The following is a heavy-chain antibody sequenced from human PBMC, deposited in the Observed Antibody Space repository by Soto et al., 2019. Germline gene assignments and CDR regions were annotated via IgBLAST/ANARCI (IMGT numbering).Heavy chain of an antibody. CDR3: ASEIVVVPAAIADDAFDI. CDR2: IYSGGYT. D-gene: IGHD2-2*01. V-gene: IGHV3-66*01. CDR1: GFDVSNTD. Sequence: GSLRLSCAASGFDVSNTDMSWVRQAPGKGLEWVSVIYSGGYTNYADSVKGRFIVSRDSLKNSLYLQMNSLRAEDTAVYYCASEIVVVPAAIADDAFDIWGQGTMVTVSS. J-gene: IGHJ3*02.